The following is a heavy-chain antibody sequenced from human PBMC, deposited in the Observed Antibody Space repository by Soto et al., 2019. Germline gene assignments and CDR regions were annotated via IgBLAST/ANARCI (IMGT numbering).Heavy chain of an antibody. V-gene: IGHV3-9*01. Sequence: DVQLVESGGGLVQPGRSLRLSCAASGFTFDDYAMHWVRQAPGKGLEWVSGISWNSGSIGYADSVKGRFTISRDNAKNSLRAEDTALYYCAKDSRYDILTGYSLDVWGKGTTVTVSS. CDR3: AKDSRYDILTGYSLDV. J-gene: IGHJ6*04. D-gene: IGHD3-9*01. CDR2: ISWNSGSI. CDR1: GFTFDDYA.